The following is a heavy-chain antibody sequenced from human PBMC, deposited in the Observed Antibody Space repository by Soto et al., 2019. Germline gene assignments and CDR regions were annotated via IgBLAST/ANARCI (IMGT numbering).Heavy chain of an antibody. CDR1: GFTVSNNY. J-gene: IGHJ4*02. Sequence: QPGGSLRLSCAASGFTVSNNYMSWVRQAPGKGLEWVSLIYSGGSTYYADSVKGRFTISRDSSKNTLYLQMNSLIAEYTAMYYCAAYSHKGYWGQGTLVTVSS. CDR2: IYSGGST. V-gene: IGHV3-66*01. D-gene: IGHD3-16*01. CDR3: AAYSHKGY.